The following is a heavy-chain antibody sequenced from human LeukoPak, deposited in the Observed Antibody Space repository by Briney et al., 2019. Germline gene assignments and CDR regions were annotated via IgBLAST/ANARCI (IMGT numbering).Heavy chain of an antibody. V-gene: IGHV4-39*01. CDR2: FYYSGST. J-gene: IGHJ3*01. CDR3: ARVMIDFLSDV. Sequence: PSETLSLTCTVSSGSISNSRYYWGWIRQPPGKGLEWIGSFYYSGSTYYNPSLKSRVTISADTSKNQFSLKLSSVTAADTAVYYCARVMIDFLSDVWGQGTMVTVSS. D-gene: IGHD3-22*01. CDR1: SGSISNSRYY.